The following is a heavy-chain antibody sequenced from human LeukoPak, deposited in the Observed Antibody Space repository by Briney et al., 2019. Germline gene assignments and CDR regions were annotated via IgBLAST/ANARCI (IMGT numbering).Heavy chain of an antibody. J-gene: IGHJ6*02. D-gene: IGHD2-15*01. V-gene: IGHV3-7*01. Sequence: GGSLRLSCAAPGFTFNTYWLNWVRQAPGKRLEWVANIKHDGSETDYVDSVKGRFTISRDNAKNSLFLQMNSLRAEDTAVYFCARDMNPYCSGGSCPFSSGMDVWGQGTTVTVSS. CDR1: GFTFNTYW. CDR3: ARDMNPYCSGGSCPFSSGMDV. CDR2: IKHDGSET.